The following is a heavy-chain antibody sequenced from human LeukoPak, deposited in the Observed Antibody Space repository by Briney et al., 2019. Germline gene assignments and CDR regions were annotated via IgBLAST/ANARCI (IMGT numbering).Heavy chain of an antibody. J-gene: IGHJ4*02. V-gene: IGHV3-30*18. CDR1: GFTFNSYG. CDR2: ISYDGSNT. CDR3: AKPGRVGPPTYFDY. D-gene: IGHD1-26*01. Sequence: ERSLRLSCAASGFTFNSYGMHWVRQAPGKGLEWVAIISYDGSNTYYADSVKGRFTISRDNSKNTVYLQMNSLRAADTAAYYCAKPGRVGPPTYFDYWGQGTLVTVSS.